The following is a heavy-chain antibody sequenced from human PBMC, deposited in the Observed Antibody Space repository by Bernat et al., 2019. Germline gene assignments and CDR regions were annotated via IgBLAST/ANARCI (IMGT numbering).Heavy chain of an antibody. CDR3: ASNPTTISLTDY. CDR2: ISSSSSYI. D-gene: IGHD4-17*01. CDR1: GFTFSSYS. Sequence: EVQLVESGGGLVKPGGSLRLSCAASGFTFSSYSMNWVRQAPGKGLEWVSSISSSSSYIYYADSVKGLFTISRDNAKNSLYLQMNSLRDEDTAVYYCASNPTTISLTDYWGQGTLVTVSS. V-gene: IGHV3-21*01. J-gene: IGHJ4*02.